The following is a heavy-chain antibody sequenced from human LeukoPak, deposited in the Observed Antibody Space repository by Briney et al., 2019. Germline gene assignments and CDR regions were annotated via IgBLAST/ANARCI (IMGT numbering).Heavy chain of an antibody. CDR2: ISYDGSNK. CDR1: GFTFSSLA. Sequence: PGGSLRLSCAASGFTFSSLAMHWVRQAPGKGLEWVAVISYDGSNKYYADSVKGRFTISRDNSKNTLYLQMNSLRAEDTAVYYCAKDARASYYYYGMDVWGQGTTVTVSS. V-gene: IGHV3-30*18. J-gene: IGHJ6*02. CDR3: AKDARASYYYYGMDV.